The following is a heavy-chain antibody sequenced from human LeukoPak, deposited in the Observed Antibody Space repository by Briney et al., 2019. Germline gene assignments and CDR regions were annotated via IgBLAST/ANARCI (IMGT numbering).Heavy chain of an antibody. J-gene: IGHJ4*02. D-gene: IGHD3-22*01. CDR1: GYTFTDYF. V-gene: IGHV1-2*02. CDR2: IHPNSGAT. CDR3: ARDRSSGRDLDY. Sequence: ASVKVSCKASGYTFTDYFMHWVRQAPGQSLEWMGWIHPNSGATNYAQKFQGRVIMTRDTSISTVNMELSSLRSDNTAVYYCARDRSSGRDLDYWGQGTLVTVSS.